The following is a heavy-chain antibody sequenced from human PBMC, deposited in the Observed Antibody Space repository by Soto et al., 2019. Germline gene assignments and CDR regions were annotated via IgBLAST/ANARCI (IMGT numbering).Heavy chain of an antibody. Sequence: GASVKVSCKVSGYTLTEFFMHWVRQAPGKGLEWMGGFDPEDGETIYAQKFQGRVTMTEDTSTDTAYMELSSLRSEDTAVYYCATDRYCSSTSCYDYWGQGTLVTVSS. CDR2: FDPEDGET. J-gene: IGHJ4*02. D-gene: IGHD2-2*01. V-gene: IGHV1-24*01. CDR3: ATDRYCSSTSCYDY. CDR1: GYTLTEFF.